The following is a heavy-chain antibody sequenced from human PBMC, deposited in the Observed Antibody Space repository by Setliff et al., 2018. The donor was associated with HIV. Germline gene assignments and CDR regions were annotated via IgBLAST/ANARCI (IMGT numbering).Heavy chain of an antibody. D-gene: IGHD2-2*01. CDR3: ARLRLFSSALDY. V-gene: IGHV3-7*01. CDR1: GFTFSNYW. J-gene: IGHJ4*02. CDR2: IKQDGSEK. Sequence: PGGSLRLSCAASGFTFSNYWMSWVRQAPGKGLEWVANIKQDGSEKYYVDSVRGRFTISRDNAKNSLYLQMNSLRPEDTAVFYCARLRLFSSALDYWGQGTLVTVSS.